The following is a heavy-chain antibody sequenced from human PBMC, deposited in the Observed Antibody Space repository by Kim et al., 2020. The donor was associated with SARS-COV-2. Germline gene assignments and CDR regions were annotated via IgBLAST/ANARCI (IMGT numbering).Heavy chain of an antibody. V-gene: IGHV3-73*01. Sequence: KGRFTISRDDSKNTAYLQMNSLKTEDTAVYYCTRPRRDCSGGSCYDTDYWGQGTLVTVSS. D-gene: IGHD2-15*01. J-gene: IGHJ4*02. CDR3: TRPRRDCSGGSCYDTDY.